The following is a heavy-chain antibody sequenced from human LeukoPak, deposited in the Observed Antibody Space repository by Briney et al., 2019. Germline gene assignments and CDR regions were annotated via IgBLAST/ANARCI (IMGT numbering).Heavy chain of an antibody. CDR3: ARVTYYDILTRGPIDY. J-gene: IGHJ4*02. CDR2: IKQDGSEK. Sequence: PGGSLRLSCAASGFTFSSYWMSWVRQAPGKGLEWVANIKQDGSEKYYVDSVKGRFTISRDNAKNSLYLQMNSLRAEDTAVYYCARVTYYDILTRGPIDYWGQGTLVTVSS. CDR1: GFTFSSYW. V-gene: IGHV3-7*01. D-gene: IGHD3-9*01.